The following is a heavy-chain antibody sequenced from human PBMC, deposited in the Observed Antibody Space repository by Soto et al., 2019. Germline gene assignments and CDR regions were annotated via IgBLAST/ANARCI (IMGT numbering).Heavy chain of an antibody. V-gene: IGHV1-58*01. CDR2: IVVGSGNT. CDR1: GFTFTSSA. J-gene: IGHJ3*02. D-gene: IGHD7-27*01. CDR3: AAATSVGKVADAFDI. Sequence: MQLVQSGPEVKKPGTSVKVSCKASGFTFTSSAVQWVRQARGQRLEWIGWIVVGSGNTNYAQKLQERVNITRDMSTSTAYMELSSLRYEDTAVYYCAAATSVGKVADAFDIWGQVTMVTVSS.